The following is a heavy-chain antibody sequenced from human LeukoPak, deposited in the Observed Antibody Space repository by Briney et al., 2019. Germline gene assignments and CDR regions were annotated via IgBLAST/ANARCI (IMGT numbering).Heavy chain of an antibody. V-gene: IGHV3-66*04. D-gene: IGHD3-10*01. CDR3: ARPTMVREAGFDY. Sequence: GGSLRLSCAASGFTVSSNYMSWVRQAPGKGLEWVSVIYSGGSTYYADSVKGRFTISRDNSKNTLYLQMNSLRAEDTAVYYCARPTMVREAGFDYWGQGTLVTVSS. CDR1: GFTVSSNY. J-gene: IGHJ4*02. CDR2: IYSGGST.